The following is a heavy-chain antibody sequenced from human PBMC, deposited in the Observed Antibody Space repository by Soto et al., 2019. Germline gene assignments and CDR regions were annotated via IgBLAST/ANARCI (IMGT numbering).Heavy chain of an antibody. V-gene: IGHV4-34*01. CDR3: AKHSGWSFDY. J-gene: IGHJ4*02. D-gene: IGHD6-19*01. CDR2: IHHSGRT. Sequence: SETLSLTCAVYGGSFSGYYWSWIRQPPGRGLEWIGEIHHSGRTSYNPSLKSRVTISADTSKNQFSLKLSSVTAADTAVYYCAKHSGWSFDYWGQGTLVT. CDR1: GGSFSGYY.